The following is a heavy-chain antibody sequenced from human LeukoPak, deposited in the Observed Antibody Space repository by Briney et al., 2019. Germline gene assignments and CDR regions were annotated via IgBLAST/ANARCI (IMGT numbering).Heavy chain of an antibody. CDR3: ARGWDRDCTSTSCYIAYN. V-gene: IGHV3-30-3*01. Sequence: GGSLRLPCAASGFIFSNYVMHWVRQPPGRGLEWVAVISYDENNKYYADSVKGRFTISRDNSKNTLYLQMNSLRAEDTAVYYCARGWDRDCTSTSCYIAYNWGQGTLVSVSS. J-gene: IGHJ4*02. D-gene: IGHD2-2*02. CDR2: ISYDENNK. CDR1: GFIFSNYV.